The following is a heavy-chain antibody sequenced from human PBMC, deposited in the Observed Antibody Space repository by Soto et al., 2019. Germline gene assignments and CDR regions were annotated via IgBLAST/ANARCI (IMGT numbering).Heavy chain of an antibody. CDR2: MNPNSGNT. V-gene: IGHV1-8*01. D-gene: IGHD3-9*01. J-gene: IGHJ4*02. CDR3: AKVLRYFDWPNYYFDY. CDR1: GYTFTSYY. Sequence: ASVEVSCKASGYTFTSYYINWVRQATGQGLEWMGWMNPNSGNTGYAQKFQGRVTMTRNTSISTAYMELSSLRSEDTAVYYCAKVLRYFDWPNYYFDYWCQGTLVTVSS.